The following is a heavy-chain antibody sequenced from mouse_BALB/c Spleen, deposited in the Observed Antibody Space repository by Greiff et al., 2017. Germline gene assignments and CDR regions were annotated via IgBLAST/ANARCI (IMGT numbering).Heavy chain of an antibody. V-gene: IGHV1-37*01. CDR1: GYTFTDYN. CDR3: GRSDPQAMDY. Sequence: VQLKQSGPELVKPGASVKISCKASGYTFTDYNMHWVKQSHGKSLEWIGRINPYNGDTFYNQKFKGKATLTVDKSSSTAHMELLSLTSEDSAVYYCGRSDPQAMDYWGQGTSVTVSS. CDR2: INPYNGDT. J-gene: IGHJ4*01.